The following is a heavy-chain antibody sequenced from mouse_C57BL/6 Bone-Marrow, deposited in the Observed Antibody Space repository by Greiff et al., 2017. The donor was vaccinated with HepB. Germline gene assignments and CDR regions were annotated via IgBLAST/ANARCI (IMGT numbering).Heavy chain of an antibody. D-gene: IGHD1-1*01. Sequence: EVKLMESGPGLAKPSQTLSLTCSVTGYSITSDYWNWIRKFPGNKLEYMGYISYSGSTYYNPSLKSRISITRDTSKNQYYLQLNSVTTEDTATYYCARYYGSSHWYFDVWGTGTTVTVSS. J-gene: IGHJ1*03. CDR3: ARYYGSSHWYFDV. V-gene: IGHV3-8*01. CDR1: GYSITSDY. CDR2: ISYSGST.